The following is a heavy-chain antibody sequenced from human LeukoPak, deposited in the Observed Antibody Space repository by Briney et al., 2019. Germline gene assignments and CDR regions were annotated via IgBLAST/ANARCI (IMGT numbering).Heavy chain of an antibody. Sequence: GGSQRLSCAACGFTFSKYWMLWVRQAPGKGLESVSRINTDGTVTTYADSVKGRFTVSRDNADSTMFLQMNSVRGEDTAVYYCATKQWLAPPPDSWGQGTPVSVSA. CDR3: ATKQWLAPPPDS. CDR1: GFTFSKYW. D-gene: IGHD6-19*01. V-gene: IGHV3-74*01. J-gene: IGHJ4*02. CDR2: INTDGTVT.